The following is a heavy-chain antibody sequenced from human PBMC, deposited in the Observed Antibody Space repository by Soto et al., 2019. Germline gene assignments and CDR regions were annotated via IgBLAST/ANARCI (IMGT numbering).Heavy chain of an antibody. CDR1: GFTVSSNY. V-gene: IGHV3-53*01. D-gene: IGHD3-22*01. CDR2: IYSGGST. CDR3: ARDYYDSSGQPGYYYYGMDV. Sequence: GGSLRLSCAASGFTVSSNYMSWVRQAPGKGLEWVSVIYSGGSTYYADSVKGRFTISRDNSKNTLYLQMNSLRAEDTAVYYCARDYYDSSGQPGYYYYGMDVWGQGTTVTVSS. J-gene: IGHJ6*02.